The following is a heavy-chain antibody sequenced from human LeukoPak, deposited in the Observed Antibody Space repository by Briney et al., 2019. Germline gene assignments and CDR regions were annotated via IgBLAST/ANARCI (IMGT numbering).Heavy chain of an antibody. V-gene: IGHV4-61*05. CDR2: IYYSGST. D-gene: IGHD1-1*01. Sequence: SETLSLTCTVSGGSISSSSYYWGWIRQPPGKGLEWVGCIYYSGSTNYNPSLKSRVTMSVDTSKNQFSLELTSVTAADTAVYYCARGTPTQNDYWGQGTLVTVSS. J-gene: IGHJ4*02. CDR3: ARGTPTQNDY. CDR1: GGSISSSSYY.